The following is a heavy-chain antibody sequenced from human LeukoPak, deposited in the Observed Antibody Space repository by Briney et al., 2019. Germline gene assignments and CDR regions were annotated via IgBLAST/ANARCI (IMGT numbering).Heavy chain of an antibody. J-gene: IGHJ4*02. D-gene: IGHD3-10*01. CDR1: GGSISSRTYY. CDR2: IYYSGST. V-gene: IGHV4-61*01. Sequence: SETLSLTCTVSGGSISSRTYYWGWIRQPPGKGLEWIGYIYYSGSTNYNPSLKSRVTISVDTSKNQFSLKLSSVTAADTAVYYCARSSRREYYFDYWGQGTLVTVSS. CDR3: ARSSRREYYFDY.